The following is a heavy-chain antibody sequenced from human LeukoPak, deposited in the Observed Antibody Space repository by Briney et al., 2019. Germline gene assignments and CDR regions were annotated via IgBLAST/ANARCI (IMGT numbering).Heavy chain of an antibody. CDR1: GGSISSYY. Sequence: SETLSLTCTVSGGSISSYYWSWIRQPPGKGLEWIGEINHSGSTNYNPSLKSRVTISVDTSKNQFSLKLSSVTAADTAVYYCARGPGAVVVPAAYYYYGMDVWGQGTTVTVSS. J-gene: IGHJ6*02. V-gene: IGHV4-34*01. D-gene: IGHD2-2*01. CDR2: INHSGST. CDR3: ARGPGAVVVPAAYYYYGMDV.